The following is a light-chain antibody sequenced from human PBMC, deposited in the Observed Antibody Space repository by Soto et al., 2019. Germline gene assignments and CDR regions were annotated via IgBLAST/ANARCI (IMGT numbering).Light chain of an antibody. CDR3: QQSYSTPAVT. CDR2: GAS. Sequence: DIQMTQSPSSLSASIGDRVTITCRASQTISRNLNWYQQKPGKAPKLLIYGASGLQSGVPSRFSGSGSGTDFTLTISSLQPEDFATYYCQQSYSTPAVTFGGGTKVEI. CDR1: QTISRN. V-gene: IGKV1-39*01. J-gene: IGKJ4*01.